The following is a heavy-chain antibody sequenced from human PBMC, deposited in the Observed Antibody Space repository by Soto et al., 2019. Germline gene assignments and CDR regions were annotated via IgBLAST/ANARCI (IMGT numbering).Heavy chain of an antibody. CDR1: GFTFSSYW. J-gene: IGHJ4*02. V-gene: IGHV3-7*03. D-gene: IGHD6-25*01. CDR2: IRKDGSEK. Sequence: DVQLVESGGDLVQPGGSLRLSCEASGFTFSSYWMNWVRQAPGKDLEWVAIIRKDGSEKYYVDSVNGRFTISRDNAKNSLYLHMNDPRAEDTAVYYCAAGRGYLIDYWGRGTLVTVSS. CDR3: AAGRGYLIDY.